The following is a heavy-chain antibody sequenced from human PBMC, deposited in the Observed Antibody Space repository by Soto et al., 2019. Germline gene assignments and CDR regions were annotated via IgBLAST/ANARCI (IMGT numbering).Heavy chain of an antibody. CDR1: GFTFSSHW. J-gene: IGHJ4*02. D-gene: IGHD3-10*02. CDR2: ISTDGSRT. V-gene: IGHV3-74*01. Sequence: EVQLVESGGGIVQPGGSLRLSCSVSGFTFSSHWMHWVRQAPGKGLVWVSRISTDGSRTTYADSVKGRVTISRDNAKNPLYLDMSSLRAEDTAVYYCAREMLGPRACDYWGQGTLVTVSS. CDR3: AREMLGPRACDY.